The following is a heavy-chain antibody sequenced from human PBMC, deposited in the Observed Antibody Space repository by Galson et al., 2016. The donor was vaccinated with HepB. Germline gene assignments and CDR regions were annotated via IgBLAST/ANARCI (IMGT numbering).Heavy chain of an antibody. CDR1: GFSFSSYG. V-gene: IGHV3-33*01. CDR2: IWYDGHTK. CDR3: ARDPCSRTWKNYFDY. J-gene: IGHJ4*03. D-gene: IGHD1-1*01. Sequence: SLRLSCAASGFSFSSYGMHWMRQAPGKGLEWLSVIWYDGHTKNYADSVKGRFTISRDNSKNTLYLEINSLRAEDSAVYYCARDPCSRTWKNYFDYWGQGTTVTVSS.